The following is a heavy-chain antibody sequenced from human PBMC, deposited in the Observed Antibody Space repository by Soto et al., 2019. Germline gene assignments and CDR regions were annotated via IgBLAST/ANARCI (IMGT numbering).Heavy chain of an antibody. D-gene: IGHD4-17*01. J-gene: IGHJ4*02. V-gene: IGHV4-61*05. Sequence: PSETLSLTCTVSGGSISISTYYWSWIRQPPGKGLEWIGYISYSGRTNYSPSLKSRVTISVDTSKNQFSLKLSSVTAADTAVYYCARGLSDYGDYLGFDYWGQGTLVTVSS. CDR2: ISYSGRT. CDR3: ARGLSDYGDYLGFDY. CDR1: GGSISISTYY.